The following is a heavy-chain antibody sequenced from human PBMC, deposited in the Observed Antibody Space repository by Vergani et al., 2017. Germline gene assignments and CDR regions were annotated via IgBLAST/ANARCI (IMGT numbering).Heavy chain of an antibody. Sequence: QVQLQESGPGLVKPSETLSLTCTVSGGSISSYYWSWIRQPPGKGLEWIGYIYYSGSTNYKPSLKSRVTISVDTSKNQFSLKLSSVTAADTAVYYCARVLYYDILTGYFRQDAFDIWGQGTMVTVSS. D-gene: IGHD3-9*01. CDR2: IYYSGST. V-gene: IGHV4-59*01. CDR3: ARVLYYDILTGYFRQDAFDI. CDR1: GGSISSYY. J-gene: IGHJ3*02.